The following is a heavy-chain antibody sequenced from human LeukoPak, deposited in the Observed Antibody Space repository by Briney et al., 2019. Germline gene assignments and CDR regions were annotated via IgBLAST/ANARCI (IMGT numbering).Heavy chain of an antibody. D-gene: IGHD3-3*01. Sequence: GASVKVCCKASGYTFTSYGISWVRQAPGQGLEWMGWISAYNGNTNYAQKLQGRVTMTTDTSTSTAYMELRSLRSDDTAVYYCARDWYYDFWSGYYGDHDHNKFDPWGQGTLVTVSS. CDR3: ARDWYYDFWSGYYGDHDHNKFDP. J-gene: IGHJ5*02. V-gene: IGHV1-18*01. CDR1: GYTFTSYG. CDR2: ISAYNGNT.